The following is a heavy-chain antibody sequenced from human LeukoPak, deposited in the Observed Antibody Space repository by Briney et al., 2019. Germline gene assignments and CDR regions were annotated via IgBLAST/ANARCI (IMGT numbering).Heavy chain of an antibody. Sequence: GGSLRLSCAASGFTFGSYSLNWVRQAPGKGLEWVSSISSDSNYIYYADSVKGRFTISRDNAKHSLYLQMNSLGAEDTAVYYCARNRVVVAPAAPDYWGQGTLVTVSS. J-gene: IGHJ4*02. CDR3: ARNRVVVAPAAPDY. CDR1: GFTFGSYS. V-gene: IGHV3-21*01. CDR2: ISSDSNYI. D-gene: IGHD2-2*01.